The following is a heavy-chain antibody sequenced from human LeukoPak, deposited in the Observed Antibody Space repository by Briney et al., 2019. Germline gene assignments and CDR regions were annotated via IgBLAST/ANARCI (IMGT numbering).Heavy chain of an antibody. Sequence: GGSLRLSCAASGFTFSSHSMNWVRQAPGKGLEWVSYISSSSSTIYYADSVKGRFTISRDNAKNSLYLQMNSLRAEDTAVYYCARDPMWIQLWFNAFDIWGQGTMVTVSS. J-gene: IGHJ3*02. CDR2: ISSSSSTI. V-gene: IGHV3-48*01. CDR3: ARDPMWIQLWFNAFDI. CDR1: GFTFSSHS. D-gene: IGHD5-18*01.